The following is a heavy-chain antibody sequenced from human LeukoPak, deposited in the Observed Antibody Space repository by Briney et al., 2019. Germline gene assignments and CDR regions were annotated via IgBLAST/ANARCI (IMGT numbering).Heavy chain of an antibody. CDR3: ARSRRRELLGTYFDY. V-gene: IGHV3-23*01. D-gene: IGHD1-26*01. Sequence: GGSLRLSCAASGFTFSSYAMSWVRQAPGKGLEWVPAISGSGGSTYYADSVKGRFTISRDNAKNSLYLQMNSLRAEDTAVYYCARSRRRELLGTYFDYWGQGILVTVSS. CDR1: GFTFSSYA. CDR2: ISGSGGST. J-gene: IGHJ4*02.